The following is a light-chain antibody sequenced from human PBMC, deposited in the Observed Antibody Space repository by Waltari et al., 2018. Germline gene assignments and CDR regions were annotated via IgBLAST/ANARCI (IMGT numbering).Light chain of an antibody. CDR3: SSFTSRTTVI. Sequence: QSALTQPASVSGSPGQSITIPCTGTSRDVGGYNYVSWYQQHPGKAPKLMIYDVTNRPSGVSNRFSGSKSDNTASLTISGLQAEDEADYYCSSFTSRTTVIFGGGTKLTVL. CDR1: SRDVGGYNY. J-gene: IGLJ2*01. V-gene: IGLV2-14*03. CDR2: DVT.